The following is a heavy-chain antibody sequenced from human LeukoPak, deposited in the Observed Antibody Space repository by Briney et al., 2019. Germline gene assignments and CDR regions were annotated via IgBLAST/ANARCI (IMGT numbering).Heavy chain of an antibody. J-gene: IGHJ3*02. D-gene: IGHD4-17*01. CDR3: ARERYDAFDI. CDR2: IKQDGSEK. CDR1: GFTFSRHW. V-gene: IGHV3-7*04. Sequence: GGSLRLSCAASGFTFSRHWMSWVRQAPGKGLEWVANIKQDGSEKYYVDSVKGRFTISRDNAKNSLYLQMNSLRAEDTAVYYCARERYDAFDIWGQGTMVTVSS.